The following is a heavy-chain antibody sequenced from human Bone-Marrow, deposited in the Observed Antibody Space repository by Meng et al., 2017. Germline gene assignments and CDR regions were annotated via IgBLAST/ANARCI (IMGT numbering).Heavy chain of an antibody. J-gene: IGHJ5*02. Sequence: GSLRLSCTVSGGSISSSSYYWDWIRQPPGKGLEWIGSIYYSGSTYYNPSLKSRVTISVDTSKHQFSLKLSSVTAADTAVYYCARGSGSYSNLGTGFSRTYNWFDPWGQGTLVTVSS. CDR3: ARGSGSYSNLGTGFSRTYNWFDP. V-gene: IGHV4-39*07. CDR1: GGSISSSSYY. CDR2: IYYSGST. D-gene: IGHD3-10*01.